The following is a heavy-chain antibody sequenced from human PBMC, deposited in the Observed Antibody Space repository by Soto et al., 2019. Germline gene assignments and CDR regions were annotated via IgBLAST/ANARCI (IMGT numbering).Heavy chain of an antibody. D-gene: IGHD3-9*01. CDR3: AKDVYYDILTGYYPSFDY. CDR1: GFTFSSYA. V-gene: IGHV3-23*01. CDR2: ISGSGGST. Sequence: GGSLRLSCAASGFTFSSYAMSWVHQAPGKGLEWVSAISGSGGSTYYADSVKGRFTISRDNSKNTLYLQMNSLRAEDTAVYYCAKDVYYDILTGYYPSFDYWGQGTLVTVSS. J-gene: IGHJ4*02.